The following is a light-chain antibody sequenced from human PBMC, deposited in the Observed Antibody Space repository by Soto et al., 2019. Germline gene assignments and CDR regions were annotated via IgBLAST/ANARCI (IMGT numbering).Light chain of an antibody. CDR2: TAS. CDR3: QHRHSYPLT. CDR1: QGISNY. Sequence: DIPLTQSPSFLSASVGDRVTITCRASQGISNYLAWYQQKAGEAPKLLIHTASTLQNGVPSRFSGSGSGTEFTLTISSLQPEDLATYYCQHRHSYPLTFGGGTKVEIK. V-gene: IGKV1-9*01. J-gene: IGKJ4*01.